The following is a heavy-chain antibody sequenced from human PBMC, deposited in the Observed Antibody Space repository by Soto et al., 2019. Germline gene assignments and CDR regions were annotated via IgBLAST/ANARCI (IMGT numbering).Heavy chain of an antibody. J-gene: IGHJ3*02. CDR3: ARAVVGEWLGDAFDI. D-gene: IGHD3-16*01. CDR2: IGTAGDT. Sequence: QSGGSTRLSCAASGFPFNSYDMHWVRQATGKGLEWVSAIGTAGDTYYPGSVKGRFTISRENAKNSLYLQINSLRAGDTAVYYCARAVVGEWLGDAFDIWGQGTMVTVSS. CDR1: GFPFNSYD. V-gene: IGHV3-13*01.